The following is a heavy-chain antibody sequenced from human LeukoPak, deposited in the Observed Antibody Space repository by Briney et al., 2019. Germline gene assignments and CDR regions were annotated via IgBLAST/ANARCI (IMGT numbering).Heavy chain of an antibody. CDR1: GXTLSSHA. V-gene: IGHV3-23*01. Sequence: PGGSLRLSCAASGXTLSSHAMSWVRQAPGKGLEWVSAISGSGGSTYYADSVKARFTISRDNSKNTLYLQMSSLRAEDTAVYYCAKDLHDYGDYVGWFDSWGQGTLVTVSS. CDR3: AKDLHDYGDYVGWFDS. D-gene: IGHD4-17*01. CDR2: ISGSGGST. J-gene: IGHJ5*01.